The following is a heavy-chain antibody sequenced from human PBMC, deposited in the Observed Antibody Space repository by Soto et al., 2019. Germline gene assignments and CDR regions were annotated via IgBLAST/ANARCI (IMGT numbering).Heavy chain of an antibody. J-gene: IGHJ4*02. CDR1: GGTFNTYA. Sequence: QVQLVQSGAEMKKPGSSVKVSCQSSGGTFNTYAMNWVRQAPGQGPEWMGDISPMFGAANYAPTFQGRVTMTAHESTDTSYMQLSSLTSEDTALYFCAREVQVHTPAFVYWGQGTRVTVSS. CDR3: AREVQVHTPAFVY. V-gene: IGHV1-69*19. D-gene: IGHD3-10*01. CDR2: ISPMFGAA.